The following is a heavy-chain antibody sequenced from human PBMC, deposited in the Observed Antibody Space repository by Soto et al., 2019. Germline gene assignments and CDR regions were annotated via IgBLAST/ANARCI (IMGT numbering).Heavy chain of an antibody. J-gene: IGHJ6*02. Sequence: SVMVSCKSSGGTFSSHSINWVRRAPGQGLEWMGGIIPIFGPANFAKKFQGRVTITADESTTTAYMELSTLTSEDTAVYYCATGSFTSTGGRIGYHYNAMDVWGQGTTVTVSS. V-gene: IGHV1-69*13. D-gene: IGHD1-1*01. CDR1: GGTFSSHS. CDR3: ATGSFTSTGGRIGYHYNAMDV. CDR2: IIPIFGPA.